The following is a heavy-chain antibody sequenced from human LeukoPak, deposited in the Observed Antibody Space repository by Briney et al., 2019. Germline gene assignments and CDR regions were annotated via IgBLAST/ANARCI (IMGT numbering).Heavy chain of an antibody. J-gene: IGHJ4*02. CDR3: ARDYYGSGSYFLQVRYHYFDY. CDR2: INHSGST. CDR1: GGSFSGYY. V-gene: IGHV4-34*01. Sequence: PSETLSLTCAVYGGSFSGYYWSWIRQPPGKGLEWIGEINHSGSTNYNPSLKSRVTISVDTSKNQFSLKLSSVTAADTAVYYCARDYYGSGSYFLQVRYHYFDYWGQGTLVTVSS. D-gene: IGHD3-10*01.